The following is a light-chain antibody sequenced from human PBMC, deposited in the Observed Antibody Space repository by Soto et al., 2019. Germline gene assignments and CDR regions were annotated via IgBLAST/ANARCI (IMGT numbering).Light chain of an antibody. CDR2: GAS. CDR1: QSVSGSY. CDR3: QQYGTSPIT. J-gene: IGKJ5*01. V-gene: IGKV3-20*01. Sequence: DIVLTQSPGTLSLSPGERATLSCRASQSVSGSYLLWYQQKPGQTPRLLIYGASSRATGIPDRFSGSGSGTDFTLTISRLETEDFAVYYCQQYGTSPITF.